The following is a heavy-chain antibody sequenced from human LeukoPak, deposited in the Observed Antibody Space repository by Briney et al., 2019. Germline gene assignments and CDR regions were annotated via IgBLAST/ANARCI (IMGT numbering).Heavy chain of an antibody. CDR1: GGTFSSYA. D-gene: IGHD6-19*01. J-gene: IGHJ4*02. Sequence: ASVKVSCKASGGTFSSYAISWVRQAPGQGLEWMGGIIPIFGTANYAQKFQGRVTITADESTSTAHMELSSLRSEDTAVYYCARGRPRIAVAGTHLFFDYWGQGTLVTVSS. CDR3: ARGRPRIAVAGTHLFFDY. V-gene: IGHV1-69*13. CDR2: IIPIFGTA.